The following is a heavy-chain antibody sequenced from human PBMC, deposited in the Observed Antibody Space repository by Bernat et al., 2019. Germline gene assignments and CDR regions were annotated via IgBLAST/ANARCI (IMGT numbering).Heavy chain of an antibody. V-gene: IGHV3-74*01. CDR1: GFTFSSNW. D-gene: IGHD1-1*01. CDR3: AQDLSWNQVDY. J-gene: IGHJ4*02. CDR2: INTDGTTI. Sequence: EVQLVESGGGLVQPGGSLRLSCAASGFTFSSNWMHWVLQAPGKGLVWVSRINTDGTTINYADSVKGRFTISRDNAKNTLYLQMNSLRAEDTAVYYCAQDLSWNQVDYWGQGALVTVSS.